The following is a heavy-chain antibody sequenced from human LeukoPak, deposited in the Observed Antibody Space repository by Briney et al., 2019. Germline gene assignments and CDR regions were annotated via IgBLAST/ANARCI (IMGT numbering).Heavy chain of an antibody. CDR2: ISYDGSNE. J-gene: IGHJ5*02. Sequence: GGSLRLSCAASGFTFSSYAIHWVRQAPGKGLEWVAVISYDGSNEYYADSVKGRFTISRDNSKNTLYLQMNSLRAEDTAVFYCARALSGGYSNWFDPWGQGTLVTVSS. V-gene: IGHV3-30*04. CDR3: ARALSGGYSNWFDP. D-gene: IGHD1-26*01. CDR1: GFTFSSYA.